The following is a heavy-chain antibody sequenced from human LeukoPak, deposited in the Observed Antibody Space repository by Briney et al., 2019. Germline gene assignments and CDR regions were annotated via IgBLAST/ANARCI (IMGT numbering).Heavy chain of an antibody. V-gene: IGHV3-30*02. Sequence: PGGSLRLSCAASGFTFNNYGMHWVRQAPGKGLEWVAFIWYDGSNKYYADPVKGRFTISRDNSKNTLYLQMSSLRAEDTAVYYCAKAWSYCSSTSCSAPGYWGQGTLVTVSS. CDR1: GFTFNNYG. D-gene: IGHD2-2*01. CDR2: IWYDGSNK. J-gene: IGHJ4*02. CDR3: AKAWSYCSSTSCSAPGY.